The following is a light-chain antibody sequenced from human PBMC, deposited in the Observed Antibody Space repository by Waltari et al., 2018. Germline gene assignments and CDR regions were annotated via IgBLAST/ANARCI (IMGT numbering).Light chain of an antibody. CDR1: QSVGSY. CDR2: DAS. V-gene: IGKV3-11*01. Sequence: EIGLTQSPATLSLSPGDTDTLSCRASQSVGSYLAWYQPEPGQPPRLLIYDASNRATGVPARFRASGSGTDFTLTISSLEAEDFAVYFCQQRSNWTPHTFGQGARLEIK. J-gene: IGKJ2*01. CDR3: QQRSNWTPHT.